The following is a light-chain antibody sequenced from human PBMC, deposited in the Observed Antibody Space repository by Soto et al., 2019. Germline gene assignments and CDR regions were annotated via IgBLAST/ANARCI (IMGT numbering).Light chain of an antibody. CDR1: QSVSSS. CDR3: QQRSNWLFT. CDR2: DAS. J-gene: IGKJ3*01. V-gene: IGKV3-11*01. Sequence: EIVLTQSPATLSLSPGERATLSCRASQSVSSSLAWYQQKPGQAPRLLIYDASNRATGIPARFSGSGTGTDFTLTISSLEPEDFAVYYCQQRSNWLFTFGPGTKLHIK.